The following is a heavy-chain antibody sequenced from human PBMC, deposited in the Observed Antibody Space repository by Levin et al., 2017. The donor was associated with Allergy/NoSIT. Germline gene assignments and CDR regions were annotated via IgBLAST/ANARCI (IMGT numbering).Heavy chain of an antibody. CDR2: INPNSGGT. J-gene: IGHJ4*02. D-gene: IGHD4-17*01. Sequence: ASVKVSCKASGYTFTGYYMHWVRQAPGQGLEWMGWINPNSGGTNYAQKFQGRVTMTRDTSISTAYMELSRLRSDDTAVYYCARALGDYESYFDYWGQGTLVTVSS. CDR3: ARALGDYESYFDY. CDR1: GYTFTGYY. V-gene: IGHV1-2*02.